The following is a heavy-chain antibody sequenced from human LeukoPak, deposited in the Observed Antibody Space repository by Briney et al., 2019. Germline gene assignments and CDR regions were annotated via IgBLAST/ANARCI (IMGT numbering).Heavy chain of an antibody. CDR2: IYYSGST. J-gene: IGHJ4*02. CDR1: GGPISSYY. Sequence: PSETLSLTCTVSGGPISSYYWSWIRQPPGKGLEWIGYIYYSGSTNYNPALKSRVTISVDTSKNQFSLKLSSVTAADTAVYYCARTLERPGLYYLDYWGQGTLVTVSS. CDR3: ARTLERPGLYYLDY. V-gene: IGHV4-59*01. D-gene: IGHD3-3*01.